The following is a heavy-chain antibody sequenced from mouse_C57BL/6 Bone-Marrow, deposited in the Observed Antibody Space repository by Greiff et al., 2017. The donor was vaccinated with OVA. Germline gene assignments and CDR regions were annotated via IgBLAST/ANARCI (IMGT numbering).Heavy chain of an antibody. Sequence: VQLQQPGAELVKPGASVKLSCKASGYTFTSYWMHWVKQRPGQGLEWIGMIHPNSGSTNYNEKFKGKATLTVDKSSSTAYMQLSSLTSEDSAVYYCARYWDYDYFYAMDYWGQGTSVTVSS. CDR3: ARYWDYDYFYAMDY. J-gene: IGHJ4*01. CDR2: IHPNSGST. CDR1: GYTFTSYW. D-gene: IGHD2-4*01. V-gene: IGHV1-64*01.